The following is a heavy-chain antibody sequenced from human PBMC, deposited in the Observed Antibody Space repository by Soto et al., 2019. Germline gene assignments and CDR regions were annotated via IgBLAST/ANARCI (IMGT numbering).Heavy chain of an antibody. V-gene: IGHV1-69*06. CDR2: IIPVFGTG. CDR3: ARVGGTGGYTYGLDY. CDR1: GCTFSSYA. Sequence: QVQLVQSGAEVKKPGSSVKVSCKASGCTFSSYAISWVRQAPGQGLEWMGGIIPVFGTGIYAQKFQGRVTITADKSTNTAYMELSSPRSEDTAVYFCARVGGTGGYTYGLDYWGQGTLVTVSS. D-gene: IGHD5-18*01. J-gene: IGHJ4*02.